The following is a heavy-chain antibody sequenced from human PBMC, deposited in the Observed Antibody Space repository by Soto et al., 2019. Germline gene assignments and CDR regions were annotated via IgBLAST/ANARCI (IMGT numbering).Heavy chain of an antibody. V-gene: IGHV1-69*01. CDR3: ARDRGTGTTRFDY. CDR2: IIPIFGTA. D-gene: IGHD1-7*01. Sequence: QVQLVQSGAEVKKHGSSVKVSCKASGGTFSSYAISWVRQAPGKGLEWMGGIIPIFGTANYAQKFQGRVTITADESTSTTYMELSSLRSEDTSVYYCARDRGTGTTRFDYWGQGTLVTFSS. J-gene: IGHJ4*02. CDR1: GGTFSSYA.